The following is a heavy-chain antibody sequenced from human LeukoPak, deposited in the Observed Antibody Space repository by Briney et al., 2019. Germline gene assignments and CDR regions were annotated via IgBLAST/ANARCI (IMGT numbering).Heavy chain of an antibody. D-gene: IGHD1-26*01. J-gene: IGHJ5*02. V-gene: IGHV4-39*07. CDR1: GGSISSTSYY. CDR3: ARGGSYPAWFDP. Sequence: SETLSLTCTVSGGSISSTSYYWGWIRQPPGKGLECIGSIYYSGSTYYNPSLKSRATISVDTSKNQFSLKLSSVTAADTAVYYCARGGSYPAWFDPWGQGTLVTVSS. CDR2: IYYSGST.